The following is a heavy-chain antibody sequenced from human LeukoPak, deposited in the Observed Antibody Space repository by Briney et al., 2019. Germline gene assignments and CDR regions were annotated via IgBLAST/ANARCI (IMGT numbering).Heavy chain of an antibody. J-gene: IGHJ6*02. CDR1: GFTVSSNY. Sequence: GGSLRLSCAASGFTVSSNYMSWVRQAPGKGLEWVSAISGSGGSTYYADSVKGRFTISRDNPKNTLYLQMNSLRAEDTAVYYCAKGLYCSGGSCGSYYYYGMDVWGQGTTVTVSS. CDR3: AKGLYCSGGSCGSYYYYGMDV. V-gene: IGHV3-23*01. D-gene: IGHD2-15*01. CDR2: ISGSGGST.